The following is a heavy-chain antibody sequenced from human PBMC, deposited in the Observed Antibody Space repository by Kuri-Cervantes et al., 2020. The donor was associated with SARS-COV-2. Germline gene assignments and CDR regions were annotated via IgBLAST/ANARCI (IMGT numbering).Heavy chain of an antibody. CDR2: IIPIFGTA. CDR1: GYTFTSYA. V-gene: IGHV1-69*13. D-gene: IGHD4-17*01. Sequence: SVKVSCKASGYTFTSYAISWVRQAPGQGLEWMGGIIPIFGTANYAQKFQGRVTITADESTSTAYMELSSLRSEDTAEYYCARDAPVRENYYYYGMDVWGQGTTVTVSS. J-gene: IGHJ6*02. CDR3: ARDAPVRENYYYYGMDV.